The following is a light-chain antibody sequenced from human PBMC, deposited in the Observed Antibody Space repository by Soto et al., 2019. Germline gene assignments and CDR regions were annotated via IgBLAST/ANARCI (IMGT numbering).Light chain of an antibody. CDR3: QAYDYSLTASV. J-gene: IGLJ3*02. V-gene: IGLV1-40*01. Sequence: QAVLTQPPSVSGAPGQRVTLSCTGNSSNLGAGYDVHWYQQLPGAAPKLVIFGNRNRPSGVPERFSGSESGTSASLAITGLQAEDEADYYCQAYDYSLTASVFGGGTKLTVL. CDR1: SSNLGAGYD. CDR2: GNR.